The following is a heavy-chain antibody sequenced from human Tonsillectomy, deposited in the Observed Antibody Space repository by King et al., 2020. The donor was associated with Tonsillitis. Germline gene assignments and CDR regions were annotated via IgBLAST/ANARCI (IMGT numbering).Heavy chain of an antibody. D-gene: IGHD3-10*01. Sequence: VQLQESGPGLVKPSQTLSLTCTVSGGPISSGDYHWSWIRQSPGKGLEWIGYICNSGSTYYNPSLKSRVTISVDTSKNQFSLELSSVTAADTAVYYCARGFTLVRGVNNYYYYGIDVWGQGTTVTVSS. V-gene: IGHV4-30-4*01. J-gene: IGHJ6*02. CDR3: ARGFTLVRGVNNYYYYGIDV. CDR1: GGPISSGDYH. CDR2: ICNSGST.